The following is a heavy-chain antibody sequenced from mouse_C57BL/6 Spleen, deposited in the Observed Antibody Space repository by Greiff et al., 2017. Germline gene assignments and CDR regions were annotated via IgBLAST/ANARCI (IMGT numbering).Heavy chain of an antibody. Sequence: EVMLVESGEGLVKPGGSLKLSCAASGFTFSSYAMSWVRQTPEKRLEWVAYISSGGNYIYYADTVKGRFTISRDNARNTLYLQMSSLKSEDTAMYYCTREKLGDYYAMDYWGQGTSVTVSS. D-gene: IGHD4-1*01. J-gene: IGHJ4*01. V-gene: IGHV5-9-1*02. CDR3: TREKLGDYYAMDY. CDR1: GFTFSSYA. CDR2: ISSGGNYI.